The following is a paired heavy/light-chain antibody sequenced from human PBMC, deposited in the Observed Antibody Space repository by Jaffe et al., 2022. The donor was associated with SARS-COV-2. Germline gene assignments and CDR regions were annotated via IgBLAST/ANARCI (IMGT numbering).Light chain of an antibody. CDR1: GGDIGYYNY. J-gene: IGLJ1*01. CDR2: DVS. V-gene: IGLV2-14*01. Sequence: QSALTQPASVSGSPGQSITISCSGTGGDIGYYNYVSWYQQRPGKAPRLMIYDVSYRPSGVSNRFSGSKSGNTASLTISGLQAEDEADYYCSSYATGGTTVFGIGTSVTVL. CDR3: SSYATGGTTV.
Heavy chain of an antibody. V-gene: IGHV4-59*01. CDR2: IYSTDSP. J-gene: IGHJ4*02. CDR1: GGPIRNSY. Sequence: QVQLQESGPGLVKASETLSLTCTVSGGPIRNSYWSWVRQAPGKGLEWIGHIYSTDSPTYKPSLKGRVTMSIDTSKSEFFLNLRSLTAADTAIYFCARGGYYGRTLDNWSQGTLVSVSS. CDR3: ARGGYYGRTLDN. D-gene: IGHD2-15*01.